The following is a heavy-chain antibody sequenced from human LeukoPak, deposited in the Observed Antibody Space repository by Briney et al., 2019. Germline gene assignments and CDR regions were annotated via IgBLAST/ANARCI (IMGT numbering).Heavy chain of an antibody. CDR1: GFTFSSYS. CDR2: ISSSSSYI. CDR3: AREPKYCSGGSCQDY. J-gene: IGHJ4*02. Sequence: GGSLRLSCAPSGFTFSSYSMNWVRQAPGKGLEWVSSISSSSSYIYYADSVKGRFTISRDNAKNSLYLQMNSLRAEDTAVYYCAREPKYCSGGSCQDYWGQGTLVTVSS. V-gene: IGHV3-21*01. D-gene: IGHD2-15*01.